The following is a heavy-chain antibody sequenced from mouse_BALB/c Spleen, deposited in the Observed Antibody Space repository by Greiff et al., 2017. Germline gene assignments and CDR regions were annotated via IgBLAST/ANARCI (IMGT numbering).Heavy chain of an antibody. D-gene: IGHD2-14*01. V-gene: IGHV2-2*02. CDR3: ARPNRYDEDWFAY. J-gene: IGHJ3*01. Sequence: VKLQESGPGLVQPSQSLSITCTVSGFSLTSYGVHWVRQSPGKGLEWLGVIWSGGSTDYNAAFISRLSISKDNSKSQVFFKMNSLQANDTAIYYCARPNRYDEDWFAYWGQGTLVTVSA. CDR2: IWSGGST. CDR1: GFSLTSYG.